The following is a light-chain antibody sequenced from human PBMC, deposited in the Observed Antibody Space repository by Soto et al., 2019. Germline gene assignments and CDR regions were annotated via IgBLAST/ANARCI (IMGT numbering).Light chain of an antibody. CDR2: DNI. CDR3: QSYDTTLSGLV. V-gene: IGLV1-40*01. J-gene: IGLJ3*02. Sequence: QSVLPQPPSVSGAPGQRVPISCTGSASNLGAKYAVHWYQHLPGTAPKLLIYDNIHRPSGVPDRFSGSKSDTSASLAITGLQAEDEADYYCQSYDTTLSGLVFGGGTKVTVL. CDR1: ASNLGAKYA.